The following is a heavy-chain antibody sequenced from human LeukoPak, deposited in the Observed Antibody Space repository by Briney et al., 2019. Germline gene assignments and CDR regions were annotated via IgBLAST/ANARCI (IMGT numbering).Heavy chain of an antibody. CDR2: IIPIFGTA. V-gene: IGHV1-69*01. CDR1: GGTFSSYA. D-gene: IGHD5-24*01. J-gene: IGHJ4*02. Sequence: ASGKVSCKASGGTFSSYAISWVRQAPGQGLEWMGGIIPIFGTANYAQKFQGRVTITADESTSTAYMELSSLRSEDTAVYYCARGKGMATATDFDYWGQGTLVTVSS. CDR3: ARGKGMATATDFDY.